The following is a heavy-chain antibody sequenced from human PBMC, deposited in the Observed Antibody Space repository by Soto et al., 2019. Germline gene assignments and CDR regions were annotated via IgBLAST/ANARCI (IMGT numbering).Heavy chain of an antibody. V-gene: IGHV4-34*01. J-gene: IGHJ4*02. CDR3: ARGLITGSHYSGGWYYFDS. CDR2: INHSGSA. CDR1: GESFSGYI. D-gene: IGHD6-19*01. Sequence: SETLSLTCAVYGESFSGYIWTWIRQTPGKGLQWIRQINHSGSAYYNPSLKSRVTISVHTSNSQFSLELSSVTAADTAVYYCARGLITGSHYSGGWYYFDSWGQGTQVTVSS.